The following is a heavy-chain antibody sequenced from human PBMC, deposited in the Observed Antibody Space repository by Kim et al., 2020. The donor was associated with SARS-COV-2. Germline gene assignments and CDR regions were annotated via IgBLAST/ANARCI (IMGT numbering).Heavy chain of an antibody. J-gene: IGHJ4*02. D-gene: IGHD2-2*01. Sequence: PSLKDRVTISVDTSKNQFSLKLSSVTAADTAVYYCARVRDIVVVPAAIGYWGQGTLVTVSS. CDR3: ARVRDIVVVPAAIGY. V-gene: IGHV4-34*01.